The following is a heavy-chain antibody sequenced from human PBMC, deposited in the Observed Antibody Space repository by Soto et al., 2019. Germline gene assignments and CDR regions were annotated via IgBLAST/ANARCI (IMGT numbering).Heavy chain of an antibody. D-gene: IGHD1-26*01. V-gene: IGHV3-23*01. CDR1: GFTFGTYA. Sequence: GGSLRLSCVASGFTFGTYAMSWVRQAPGKGLEWVSSISGSVNKTYYADSVKGRLTISRDNSKNTLYVQMNSLRAEDTAVYYCAREPIGPTYFDYWGQGALVTVSS. J-gene: IGHJ4*02. CDR3: AREPIGPTYFDY. CDR2: ISGSVNKT.